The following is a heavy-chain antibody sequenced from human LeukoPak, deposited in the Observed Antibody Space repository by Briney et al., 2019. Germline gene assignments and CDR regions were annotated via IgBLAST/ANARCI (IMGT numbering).Heavy chain of an antibody. V-gene: IGHV3-74*01. CDR2: TNLHGTTV. CDR3: ASGYTYVRLGDH. CDR1: GLSFSNYW. D-gene: IGHD5-18*01. Sequence: GGSLRLSCAVSGLSFSNYWMHLVRQAPGKGLVWVARTNLHGTTVDYADSVKGRFTISRDNAKNTLFLQMNSLRAEDTAVYYCASGYTYVRLGDHWGQGTLVTVSS. J-gene: IGHJ4*02.